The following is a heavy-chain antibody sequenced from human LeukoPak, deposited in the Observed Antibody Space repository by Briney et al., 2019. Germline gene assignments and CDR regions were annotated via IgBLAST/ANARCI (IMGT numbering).Heavy chain of an antibody. CDR3: ARPLQRGYSGSDFGFGY. J-gene: IGHJ4*02. CDR1: GYSFTSYL. D-gene: IGHD5-12*01. V-gene: IGHV5-51*01. CDR2: IYPDDSDT. Sequence: GEALKISCKGSGYSFTSYLIGWGRQMPGKGLEWMGIIYPDDSDTRYSPSFQGQVSISADKSISTAYLQWSSLTASDTAISYCARPLQRGYSGSDFGFGYWGQGTLVTVSS.